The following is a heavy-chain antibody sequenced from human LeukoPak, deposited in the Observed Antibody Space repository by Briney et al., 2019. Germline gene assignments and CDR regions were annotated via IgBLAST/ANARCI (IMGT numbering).Heavy chain of an antibody. D-gene: IGHD3-10*01. V-gene: IGHV3-30*02. CDR3: AKDLAGSTDYYYYYYMDV. CDR1: GFTFSSYG. CDR2: IRYDGSNK. J-gene: IGHJ6*03. Sequence: GGSLRLSCAASGFTFSSYGMHWVRQAPGKGLEWVAFIRYDGSNKYYADSVKGRFTISRDNSKNTLYLQMSSLRAEDTAVYYCAKDLAGSTDYYYYYYMDVWGKGTTVTVSS.